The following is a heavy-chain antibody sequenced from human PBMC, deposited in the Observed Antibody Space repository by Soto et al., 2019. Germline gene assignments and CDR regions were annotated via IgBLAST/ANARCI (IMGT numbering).Heavy chain of an antibody. V-gene: IGHV4-59*01. J-gene: IGHJ5*02. CDR3: ARAKGAYCGGDCLGRFDP. Sequence: PSETLSLTCTVSGGSISSYYWSWIRQPPWKGLEWIGYIYYSGSTNYNPSLKSRVTISVDTSKNQFSLRLSSVTAADTAVYYCARAKGAYCGGDCLGRFDPWGQGTLVTVSS. CDR2: IYYSGST. CDR1: GGSISSYY. D-gene: IGHD2-21*02.